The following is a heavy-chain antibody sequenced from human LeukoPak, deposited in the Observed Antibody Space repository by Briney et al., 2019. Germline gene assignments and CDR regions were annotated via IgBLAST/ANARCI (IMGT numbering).Heavy chain of an antibody. CDR1: GGSISSYY. V-gene: IGHV4-59*01. J-gene: IGHJ5*02. CDR2: ISYSGST. D-gene: IGHD3-9*01. CDR3: ARDRVDILTGYPNWFDP. Sequence: SETLSLTCTVSGGSISSYYWSWIRQPPGKGLEWIGYISYSGSTNYNPSLKSRVTISVDTSKNQFSLKLSSVTAADTAVYYCARDRVDILTGYPNWFDPWGQGTLVTVSS.